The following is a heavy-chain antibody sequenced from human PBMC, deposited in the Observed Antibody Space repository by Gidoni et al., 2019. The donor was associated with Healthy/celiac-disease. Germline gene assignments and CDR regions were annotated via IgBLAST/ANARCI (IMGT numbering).Heavy chain of an antibody. CDR3: ARHRRITIGFIREGSKGNFDY. CDR1: GGSISSSSYY. Sequence: QLQLQESGPGLVKPSETLSLTCTVSGGSISSSSYYWGWIRQPPGKGLEWIGSIYYSGSTYYNPSLKSRVTISVDTSKNQFSLKLSSVTAADTAVYYCARHRRITIGFIREGSKGNFDYWGQGTLVTVSS. D-gene: IGHD3-3*01. CDR2: IYYSGST. J-gene: IGHJ4*02. V-gene: IGHV4-39*01.